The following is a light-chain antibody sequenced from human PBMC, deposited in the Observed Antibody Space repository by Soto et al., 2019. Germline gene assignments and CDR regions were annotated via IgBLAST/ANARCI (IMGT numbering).Light chain of an antibody. Sequence: EIVMTQSPATLSVSPGERATLSCRASQSVSSNLVWYQQKPGQAPRLLIYGASTRATGIPARFSGSGSGTEFTLTISSLQPEDFATYYCQQSYSTPLTFGQGTKVEIK. CDR2: GAS. CDR3: QQSYSTPLT. J-gene: IGKJ1*01. CDR1: QSVSSN. V-gene: IGKV3-15*01.